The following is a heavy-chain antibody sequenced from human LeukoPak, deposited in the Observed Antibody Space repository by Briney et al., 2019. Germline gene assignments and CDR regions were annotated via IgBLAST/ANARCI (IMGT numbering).Heavy chain of an antibody. J-gene: IGHJ5*02. D-gene: IGHD3-3*01. CDR1: GFTVSSIY. Sequence: PGGSLRLSCAASGFTVSSIYVTWVRQAPGKGLEWVSIIYDSGSTYYADSVKGRFSISRDNSENTLYLQMNSLRAEDTAVYYCARGVLNPNWFDPWGQGTLVTVSS. CDR3: ARGVLNPNWFDP. V-gene: IGHV3-66*01. CDR2: IYDSGST.